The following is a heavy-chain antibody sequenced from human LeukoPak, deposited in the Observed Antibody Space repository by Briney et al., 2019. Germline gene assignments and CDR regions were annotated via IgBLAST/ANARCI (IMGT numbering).Heavy chain of an antibody. Sequence: SETLSLTCAVYGGSFSGYYCSWIRQPPGKGLEWIGEINHSGSTNYNPSLKSRVTISVDTSKNQFSLKLSSVTAADTAVYYCARGFGYSYGYYFDYWGQGTLVTVSS. J-gene: IGHJ4*02. CDR3: ARGFGYSYGYYFDY. V-gene: IGHV4-34*01. CDR1: GGSFSGYY. CDR2: INHSGST. D-gene: IGHD5-18*01.